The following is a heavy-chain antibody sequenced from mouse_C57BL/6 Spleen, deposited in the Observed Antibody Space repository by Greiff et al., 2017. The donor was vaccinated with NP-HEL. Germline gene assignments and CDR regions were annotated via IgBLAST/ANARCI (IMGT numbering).Heavy chain of an antibody. CDR1: GYTFTSYW. CDR2: IDPSDSYT. V-gene: IGHV1-50*01. Sequence: QVQLQQPGAELVKPGASVKLSCKASGYTFTSYWMQWVKQRPGQGLEWIGEIDPSDSYTNYNQKFKGKATLTVDTSSSTAYMQLSSLTSEDSAVYYCARSRSGYYYFDYWGQGTTLTVSS. J-gene: IGHJ2*01. D-gene: IGHD3-2*02. CDR3: ARSRSGYYYFDY.